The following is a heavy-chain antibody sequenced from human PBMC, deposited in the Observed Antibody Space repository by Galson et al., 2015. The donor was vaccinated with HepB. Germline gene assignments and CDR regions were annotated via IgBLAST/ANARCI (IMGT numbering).Heavy chain of an antibody. CDR2: MYSSGTT. J-gene: IGHJ6*02. CDR1: GGSISSYY. D-gene: IGHD3-10*01. CDR3: ARQMFRGANGNRKHYYYAMDV. V-gene: IGHV4-4*07. Sequence: SETLSLTCTVSGGSISSYYWSWIRQPAGKGLEWIGRMYSSGTTNYNPSLKSRVTMSVDTSKNQFSLKLSSVIAADTAVYYCARQMFRGANGNRKHYYYAMDVWGQGTTVTVSS.